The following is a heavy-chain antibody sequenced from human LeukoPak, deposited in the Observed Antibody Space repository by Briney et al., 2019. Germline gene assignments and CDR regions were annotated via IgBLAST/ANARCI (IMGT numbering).Heavy chain of an antibody. V-gene: IGHV4-34*01. J-gene: IGHJ5*02. D-gene: IGHD3-10*01. CDR3: ARGILWFGEYNWFDP. Sequence: PSETLSLTCAVYGGSFSGYYWSWIRQPPGKGLEWIGEINHSGSTNYNPSLKSRVTMSVDTSKNQFSLKLSSVTAADTAVYYCARGILWFGEYNWFDPWGRGTLVTVSS. CDR2: INHSGST. CDR1: GGSFSGYY.